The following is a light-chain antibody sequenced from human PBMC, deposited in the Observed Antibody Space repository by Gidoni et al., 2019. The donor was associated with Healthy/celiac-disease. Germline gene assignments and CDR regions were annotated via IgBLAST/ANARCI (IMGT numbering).Light chain of an antibody. J-gene: IGKJ5*01. CDR1: QSISSY. CDR3: QQRIT. CDR2: AAS. Sequence: DIQMTQSPSSLSASVGDRVTITCRASQSISSYLNWYQQKPGKAPKLLIYAASRLQSGVPSRFSGSGSGTDFTLTISSLQPEDFATYYCQQRITFXXXTRLEIK. V-gene: IGKV1-39*01.